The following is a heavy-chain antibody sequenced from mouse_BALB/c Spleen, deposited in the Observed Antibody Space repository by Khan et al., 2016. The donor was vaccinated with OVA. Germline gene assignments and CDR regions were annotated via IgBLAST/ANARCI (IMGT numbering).Heavy chain of an antibody. CDR3: ARVPTVITTALDC. V-gene: IGHV5-12-2*01. Sequence: EVQLVESGGGLVQPGGSLKLSCAASGFTFSSNTMSWVRQTPEKRLELVAFITNGGGSTYYPDTVKCRFTISRDNAKNTLYLQMSSLKSEDTAMYYYARVPTVITTALDCWGQGTSVTVSS. CDR1: GFTFSSNT. J-gene: IGHJ4*01. D-gene: IGHD1-2*01. CDR2: ITNGGGST.